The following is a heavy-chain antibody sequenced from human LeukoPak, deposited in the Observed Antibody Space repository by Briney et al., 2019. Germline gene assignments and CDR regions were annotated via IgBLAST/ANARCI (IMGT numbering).Heavy chain of an antibody. V-gene: IGHV4-61*01. CDR1: GDSVSSGRFY. J-gene: IGHJ4*02. D-gene: IGHD5-18*01. CDR2: ISYSGCT. Sequence: SETLSLTCTVSGDSVSSGRFYWSWIRPPPGTGLEWIGLISYSGCTKYNPSPKSRVTISIGPSRDQFSLTLSSVTAADTAVYYCARDRSYGYLDYWGQGTLGTVSS. CDR3: ARDRSYGYLDY.